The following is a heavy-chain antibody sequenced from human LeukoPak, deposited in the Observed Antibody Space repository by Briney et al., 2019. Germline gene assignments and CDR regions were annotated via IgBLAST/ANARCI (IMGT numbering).Heavy chain of an antibody. D-gene: IGHD2-21*02. V-gene: IGHV3-11*01. J-gene: IGHJ3*02. CDR3: ARDYDSYCGGDCSHAFDI. Sequence: GGSLRLSCAASGFTFSDYYMSWIRQAPGKGLEWVSYISSSGSTIYYADSVKGRFTISRDNAKNSLYLQMNSLRAEDTAVYYCARDYDSYCGGDCSHAFDIWGHGTMVTVSS. CDR2: ISSSGSTI. CDR1: GFTFSDYY.